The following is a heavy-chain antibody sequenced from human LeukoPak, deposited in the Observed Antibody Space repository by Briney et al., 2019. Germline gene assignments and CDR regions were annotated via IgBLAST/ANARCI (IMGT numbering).Heavy chain of an antibody. CDR2: INHSGST. V-gene: IGHV4-34*01. D-gene: IGHD1-26*01. J-gene: IGHJ3*02. Sequence: PSETLSLTCAVYGGSFSGYYWSWIRQPPGKGLEWIGEINHSGSTNYKPSVKSRVTMSVDTSKNQFSLKLNSVTAADTAVYYCARDSSAFDIWGQGTMVTVSS. CDR3: ARDSSAFDI. CDR1: GGSFSGYY.